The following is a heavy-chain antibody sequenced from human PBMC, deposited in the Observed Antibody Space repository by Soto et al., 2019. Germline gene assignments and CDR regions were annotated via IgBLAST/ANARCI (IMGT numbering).Heavy chain of an antibody. CDR3: ASNRGSYGRRNYFDY. CDR2: ISYDGSNK. J-gene: IGHJ4*02. CDR1: GFTFSSYA. V-gene: IGHV3-30-3*01. Sequence: QVQLVESGGGVVQPGRSLRLSCAASGFTFSSYAMHWVRQAPGKGLEWVAVISYDGSNKYYADSVKGLFTISRDNSKNTLYLQMNSLRAEDTAVYYCASNRGSYGRRNYFDYWGQGTLVTVSS. D-gene: IGHD3-16*01.